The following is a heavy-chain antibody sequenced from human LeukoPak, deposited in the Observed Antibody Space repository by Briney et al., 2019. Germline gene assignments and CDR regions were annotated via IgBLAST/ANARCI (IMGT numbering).Heavy chain of an antibody. CDR2: INSDGSWT. CDR3: ARGVPYASWSGPHYSDY. CDR1: GNYW. J-gene: IGHJ4*02. D-gene: IGHD3-3*01. V-gene: IGHV3-74*01. Sequence: GGSLRLSCAASGNYWMHWVRQVPGKGLVWVSHINSDGSWTSYADSVKGRFTISKDNAKNTVYLQMNSLRAEDTAVYYCARGVPYASWSGPHYSDYWGQGTLVTVSS.